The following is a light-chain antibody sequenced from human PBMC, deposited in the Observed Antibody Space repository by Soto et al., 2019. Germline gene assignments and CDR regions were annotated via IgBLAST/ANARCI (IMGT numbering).Light chain of an antibody. Sequence: QLVLTQSPSASASLGASVKLTCTLNSGHSSYAITWHQKQPDKGPRFLLYLNSDGSHMKGDGIPDRFSGSSSGAERYLIISSLQSEDEADYYCQTWGTGIGVFGGGTKVTVL. CDR2: LNSDGSH. J-gene: IGLJ3*02. V-gene: IGLV4-69*01. CDR1: SGHSSYA. CDR3: QTWGTGIGV.